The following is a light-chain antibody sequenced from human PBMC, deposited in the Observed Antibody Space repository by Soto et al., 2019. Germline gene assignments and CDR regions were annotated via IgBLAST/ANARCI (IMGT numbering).Light chain of an antibody. CDR1: HSVSTSY. J-gene: IGKJ4*01. CDR3: QQYGTSLIT. V-gene: IGKV3-20*01. Sequence: EIVLTQSPATLSLSPGEVATLSCRASHSVSTSYFAWYQQKPGQAPRLLIYGASNRATDIPDRFSGSGSGTDFTLTISRLETEDFAVYYCQQYGTSLITFGGGTKVEIK. CDR2: GAS.